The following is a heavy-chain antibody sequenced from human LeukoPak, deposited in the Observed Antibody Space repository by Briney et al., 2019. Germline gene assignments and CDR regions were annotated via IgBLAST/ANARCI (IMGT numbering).Heavy chain of an antibody. CDR3: VRDPSGSGFAFDS. Sequence: GGSLRLSCTASGFIFSNDAMHWVRQAPGKGLEWVAFIWFDGSNKHYADSVKGRFTISRDNSEDTLYLQMNSLRAEDTAVYYCVRDPSGSGFAFDSWGQGALVTVSS. J-gene: IGHJ4*02. V-gene: IGHV3-33*01. CDR2: IWFDGSNK. CDR1: GFIFSNDA. D-gene: IGHD1-1*01.